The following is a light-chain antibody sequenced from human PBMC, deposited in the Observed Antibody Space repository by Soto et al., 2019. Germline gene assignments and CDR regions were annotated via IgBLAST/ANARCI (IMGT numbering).Light chain of an antibody. V-gene: IGKV1-8*01. CDR3: QQYYSYPQT. Sequence: AIRMTQSPSSFSASTGDRVTITCRASQGISSYLAWYQQKPGKAPELLIYAASTLQSGVPSRFSGSGSGTDFSLTISCLQSEEFATYYCQQYYSYPQTFGQGTKVEIK. J-gene: IGKJ1*01. CDR2: AAS. CDR1: QGISSY.